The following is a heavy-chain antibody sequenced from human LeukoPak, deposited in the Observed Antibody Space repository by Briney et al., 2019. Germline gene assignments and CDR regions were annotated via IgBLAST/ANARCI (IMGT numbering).Heavy chain of an antibody. CDR1: GFTFSSYW. D-gene: IGHD2-21*01. J-gene: IGHJ4*02. V-gene: IGHV3-7*01. CDR2: IKQDGSEK. CDR3: AREGYCGGDCSMGSIGY. Sequence: KAGGSLRLSCAASGFTFSSYWMSWVRQAPGKGLEWVANIKQDGSEKYYVDSVKGRFTISRDNAKNSLHLQMNSLRAEDTAVYYCAREGYCGGDCSMGSIGYWGQGTLVTVSS.